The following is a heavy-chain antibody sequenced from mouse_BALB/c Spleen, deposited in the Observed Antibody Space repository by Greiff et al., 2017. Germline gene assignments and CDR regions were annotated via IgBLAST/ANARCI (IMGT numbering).Heavy chain of an antibody. CDR1: GYTFTSYW. CDR2: IDPSDSYT. Sequence: QQSCKASGYTFTSYWMHWVKQRPGQGLEWIGEIDPSDSYTNYNQKFKGKATLTVDKSSSTAYMQLSSLTSEDSAVYYCARSLPYPAWFAYWGQGTLVTVSA. J-gene: IGHJ3*01. V-gene: IGHV1-69*02. CDR3: ARSLPYPAWFAY. D-gene: IGHD5-1-1*01.